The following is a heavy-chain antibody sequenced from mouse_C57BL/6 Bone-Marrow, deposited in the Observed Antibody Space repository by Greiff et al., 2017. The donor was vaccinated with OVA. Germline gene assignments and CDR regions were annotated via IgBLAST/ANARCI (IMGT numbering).Heavy chain of an antibody. V-gene: IGHV14-1*01. J-gene: IGHJ2*01. CDR3: TRGGNCTFFDY. Sequence: EVQLQQSGAELVRPGASVKLSCTASGFNIKDYYMHWVKQRPEQGLEWIGRIDPEDGDTEYAPKFQGKATMTADTSSNTAYLQLSSLTSEDTAGYYCTRGGNCTFFDYWGQGTTLTVSS. D-gene: IGHD2-1*01. CDR1: GFNIKDYY. CDR2: IDPEDGDT.